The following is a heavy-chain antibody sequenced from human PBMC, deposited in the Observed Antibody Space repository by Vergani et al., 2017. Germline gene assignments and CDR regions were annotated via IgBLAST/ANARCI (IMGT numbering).Heavy chain of an antibody. J-gene: IGHJ4*02. CDR2: INPSGPSI. D-gene: IGHD2-8*01. V-gene: IGHV1-46*03. Sequence: QVHLVHSGAEVKKPGASVKVSCKASGYTFTSYYMHWVRQAPGQGLEWMGIINPSGPSITYEQTFQERVTMTRETSTNTIYMDLSSLRSDDTAIYYCARGVDATISGRLDYWGQGTLVTVSS. CDR1: GYTFTSYY. CDR3: ARGVDATISGRLDY.